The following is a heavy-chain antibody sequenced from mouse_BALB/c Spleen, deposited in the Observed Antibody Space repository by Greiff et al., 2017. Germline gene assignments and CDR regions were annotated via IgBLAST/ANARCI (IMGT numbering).Heavy chain of an antibody. D-gene: IGHD2-4*01. V-gene: IGHV5-4*02. CDR2: ISDGGSYT. Sequence: EVKLVESGGGLVKPGGSLKLSCAASGFTFSDYYMYWVRQTPEKRLEWVATISDGGSYTYYPDSVKGRFTISRDNAKNNLYLQMSSLKSEDTAMYYCARGGGLRRREGFAYWGQGTLVTVSA. CDR1: GFTFSDYY. CDR3: ARGGGLRRREGFAY. J-gene: IGHJ3*01.